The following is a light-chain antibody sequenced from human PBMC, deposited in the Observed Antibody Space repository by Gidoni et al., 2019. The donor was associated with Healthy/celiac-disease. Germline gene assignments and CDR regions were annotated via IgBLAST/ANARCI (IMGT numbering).Light chain of an antibody. V-gene: IGKV3-11*01. CDR1: QSVSSY. J-gene: IGKJ1*01. CDR3: QQRSNWPPWT. CDR2: EAS. Sequence: PPLSWPPGERATRSCRGSQSVSSYLAWYQQKPGQAPRLLIYEASSRSTGIPARFSGSGSGTDFTLTISSLEPEDVAVYYCQQRSNWPPWTFGQGTKVEIK.